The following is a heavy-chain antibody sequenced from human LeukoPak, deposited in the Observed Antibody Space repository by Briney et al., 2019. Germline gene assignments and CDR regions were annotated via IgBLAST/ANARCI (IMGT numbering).Heavy chain of an antibody. J-gene: IGHJ4*02. CDR2: IYYSGST. D-gene: IGHD6-19*01. CDR1: GGSISSYY. CDR3: ARDGDSSGWTRSDY. Sequence: SETLSLTCTVSGGSISSYYWSWIRQPPGKGLEWIGGIYYSGSTYYNPSLKSRVAISADRSKNQFSLKLSSVTAADTAVYYCARDGDSSGWTRSDYWGQGTLVTVSS. V-gene: IGHV4-59*12.